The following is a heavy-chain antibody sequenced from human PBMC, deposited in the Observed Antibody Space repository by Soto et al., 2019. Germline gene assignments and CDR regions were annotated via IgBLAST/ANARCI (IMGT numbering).Heavy chain of an antibody. V-gene: IGHV3-7*03. J-gene: IGHJ4*02. CDR2: IKQDGSGK. D-gene: IGHD3-22*01. CDR3: ARVPSDYYYDSSSYLDY. CDR1: GFTFSSYW. Sequence: EVQLVESGGGLVQPGGSLRLSCAASGFTFSSYWMSWVRQAPGKGLEWVANIKQDGSGKYYVDSVKGRFTIARDNAKNSLYLQINSLRAEDTAVYYCARVPSDYYYDSSSYLDYWGQGTLVTVSS.